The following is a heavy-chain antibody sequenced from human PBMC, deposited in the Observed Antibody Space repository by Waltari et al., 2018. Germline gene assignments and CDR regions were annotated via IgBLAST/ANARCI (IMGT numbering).Heavy chain of an antibody. CDR1: GGSISSGGYS. CDR2: IYHSGST. Sequence: QLQLQESGSGLVKPSQTLSLTCAVSGGSISSGGYSWSWIRQPPGKGLEWIGYIYHSGSTYYNPSRKSRVTISVDRSKNQFSLKLSSVTAADTAVYYCARDDRLLPDYYYMDVWGKGTTVTVSS. D-gene: IGHD6-25*01. CDR3: ARDDRLLPDYYYMDV. J-gene: IGHJ6*03. V-gene: IGHV4-30-2*01.